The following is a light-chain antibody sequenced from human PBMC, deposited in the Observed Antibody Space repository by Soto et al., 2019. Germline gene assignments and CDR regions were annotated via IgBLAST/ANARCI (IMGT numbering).Light chain of an antibody. CDR2: DAS. V-gene: IGKV1-5*01. J-gene: IGKJ5*01. Sequence: GDRVTITCRARQSISSWLAWYQQKPGKAPKLLIYDASSLESGVPSRFSGSGSGTEFTLTISSLQPDDFATYYCQQYNSYSITFGQGTRLEIK. CDR3: QQYNSYSIT. CDR1: QSISSW.